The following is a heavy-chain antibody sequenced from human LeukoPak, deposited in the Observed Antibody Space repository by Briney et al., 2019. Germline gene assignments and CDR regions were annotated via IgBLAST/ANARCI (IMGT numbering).Heavy chain of an antibody. V-gene: IGHV3-43D*03. Sequence: PGGSLRLSCAASGFTFDDYAMHWVRQAPGKGLEWVSLISWDGGSTYYADSVKGRFTISRDNAKNSLYLQMNSLRAEDTAVYYCARALGYSSGWFDYWGQGTLVTVSS. CDR1: GFTFDDYA. CDR3: ARALGYSSGWFDY. J-gene: IGHJ4*02. CDR2: ISWDGGST. D-gene: IGHD6-19*01.